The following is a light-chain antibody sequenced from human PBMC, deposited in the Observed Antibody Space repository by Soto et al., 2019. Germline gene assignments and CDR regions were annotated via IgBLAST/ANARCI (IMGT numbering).Light chain of an antibody. CDR2: GAS. J-gene: IGKJ4*01. CDR3: QQSNSYPLT. CDR1: QGIGSN. Sequence: IQLTQSPSSLSASGGDRVTITCRASQGIGSNLAWYQQKPGEAPKLLVYGASTLQGGVPSRFSGSGSGTLFTLTITSLQPEDFATYFCQQSNSYPLTFGGGTKV. V-gene: IGKV1-9*01.